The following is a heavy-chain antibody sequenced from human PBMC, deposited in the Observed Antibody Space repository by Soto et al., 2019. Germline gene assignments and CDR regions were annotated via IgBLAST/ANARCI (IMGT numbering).Heavy chain of an antibody. J-gene: IGHJ6*02. CDR1: GFSLSTSGMC. CDR2: IDWDDDK. Sequence: SGPTLVNPTQTLTLTCTFSGFSLSTSGMCVSWIRQPPGKALEWLALIDWDDDKYYSTSLKTRLTISKNTSKNQVVLTMTNMDPVDTATYYCARVARNYYYYGMDVWGQGTTVTVA. CDR3: ARVARNYYYYGMDV. V-gene: IGHV2-70*01.